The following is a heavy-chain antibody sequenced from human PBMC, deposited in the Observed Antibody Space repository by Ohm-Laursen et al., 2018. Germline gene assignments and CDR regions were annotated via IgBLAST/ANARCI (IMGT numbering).Heavy chain of an antibody. CDR3: ARSWELLTEFDY. CDR1: GFTFDDYA. V-gene: IGHV3-9*01. Sequence: SLRLSCTAPGFTFDDYAMHWVRQAPGKGLEWVSGISWNSGSIGYADSVKGRFTISRDNAKNSLYLQMNSLRAEDTALYYCARSWELLTEFDYWGQGTLVTVSS. J-gene: IGHJ4*02. D-gene: IGHD1-26*01. CDR2: ISWNSGSI.